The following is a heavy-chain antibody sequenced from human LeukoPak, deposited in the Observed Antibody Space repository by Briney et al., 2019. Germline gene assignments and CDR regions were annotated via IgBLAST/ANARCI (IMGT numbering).Heavy chain of an antibody. CDR1: GDSVSSNSAA. CDR3: ARDLGDGYNWFDP. Sequence: SQTLPLTCAISGDSVSSNSAAWNWIRQSPSRGLEWLGRTYYRSKLYNDYAVSVKSRITITPATSTNQFSLQLNSVTPEDTAVYYCARDLGDGYNWFDPWGQGTLVTVSS. D-gene: IGHD5-24*01. V-gene: IGHV6-1*01. J-gene: IGHJ5*02. CDR2: TYYRSKLYN.